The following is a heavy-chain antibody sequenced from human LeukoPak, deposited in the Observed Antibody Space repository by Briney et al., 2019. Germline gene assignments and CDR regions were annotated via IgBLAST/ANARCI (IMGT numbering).Heavy chain of an antibody. CDR2: LYSSGTT. CDR3: ARDFPPEY. D-gene: IGHD2-2*01. Sequence: SETLSLTCTVSGASISSGRNYWGWIRQSPGKGLEWIASLYSSGTTHYNPSLQSRVSVSVDTSKNQFSLKLSSVTAADTAVYYCARDFPPEYWGQGTLVTVSS. J-gene: IGHJ4*02. CDR1: GASISSGRNY. V-gene: IGHV4-39*07.